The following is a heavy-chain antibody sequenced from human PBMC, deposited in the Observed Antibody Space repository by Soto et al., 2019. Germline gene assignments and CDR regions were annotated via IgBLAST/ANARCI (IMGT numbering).Heavy chain of an antibody. D-gene: IGHD3-22*01. Sequence: QLQLQESGPGLVKPSETLSLTCTVSGGSISSSSYYWGWIRQPPGKGLEWIGSIYYSGSTYYNPSLKSRVTISVDTSTNQCSLKLSSVTAADTAVYYCARRLYYDSSGFEGGGMDVWGQGTTVTVSS. CDR2: IYYSGST. CDR1: GGSISSSSYY. CDR3: ARRLYYDSSGFEGGGMDV. V-gene: IGHV4-39*01. J-gene: IGHJ6*02.